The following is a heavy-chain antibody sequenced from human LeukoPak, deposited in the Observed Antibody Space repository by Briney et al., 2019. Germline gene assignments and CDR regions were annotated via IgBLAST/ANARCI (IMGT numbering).Heavy chain of an antibody. V-gene: IGHV3-11*04. J-gene: IGHJ6*03. CDR3: ARDLGSGNYYMDV. CDR1: GFTFSDYY. CDR2: ISSSGSTS. D-gene: IGHD3-10*01. Sequence: GVSLRLSCAASGFTFSDYYMSWIRQAPGKGLEWLSYISSSGSTSYYADSVGGRITISRDNAKNSLYLQMNSLRAEDTAVYYCARDLGSGNYYMDVWGKGTTVTVSS.